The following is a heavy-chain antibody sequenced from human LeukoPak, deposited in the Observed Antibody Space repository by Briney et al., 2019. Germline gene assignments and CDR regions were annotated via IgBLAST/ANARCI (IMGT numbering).Heavy chain of an antibody. CDR2: ISYDGSNK. Sequence: GGSLRLSCAASGFTFSSYGMHWVRQAPGKGLEWVAVISYDGSNKYYADSVKGRFTISRDNSKNTLYLQMNSLRAEDTAVYYCASLVAAHFDYWGQGTLVTVSS. CDR1: GFTFSSYG. CDR3: ASLVAAHFDY. V-gene: IGHV3-30*03. J-gene: IGHJ4*02. D-gene: IGHD2-15*01.